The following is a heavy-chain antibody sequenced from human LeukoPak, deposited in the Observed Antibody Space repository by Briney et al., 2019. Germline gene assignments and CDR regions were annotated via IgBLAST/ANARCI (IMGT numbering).Heavy chain of an antibody. J-gene: IGHJ4*02. Sequence: GGSLRLSCTVSGFNVSSDSMSWVRQAPGKGLEWVSSIDYSGGETHYADSVKGRFTISRDNSKNTLYLQMNSLRAEDTAVYYCAKSIYFRSWYEYWGQGTLVTVSS. D-gene: IGHD6-13*01. CDR2: IDYSGGET. V-gene: IGHV3-23*01. CDR3: AKSIYFRSWYEY. CDR1: GFNVSSDS.